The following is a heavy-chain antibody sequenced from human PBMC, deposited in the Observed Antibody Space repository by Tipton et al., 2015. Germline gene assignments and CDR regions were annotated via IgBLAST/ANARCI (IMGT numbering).Heavy chain of an antibody. Sequence: LRLSCTVSGDSFRDYYWAWIRQPAGKGLAWIGHIYSSGSAKYTPSLKSRATMSIDTSKNQFSLKLTSVTAADTAIYYCGRDRLAVAGIDYWGQGTLVTVSS. J-gene: IGHJ4*02. CDR3: GRDRLAVAGIDY. CDR2: IYSSGSA. D-gene: IGHD6-19*01. V-gene: IGHV4-4*07. CDR1: GDSFRDYY.